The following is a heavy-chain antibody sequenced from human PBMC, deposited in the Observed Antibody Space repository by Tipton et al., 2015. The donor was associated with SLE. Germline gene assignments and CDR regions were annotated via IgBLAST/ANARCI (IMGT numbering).Heavy chain of an antibody. Sequence: TLSLTCTVSGGSISSYYWSWIRQPPGKGLEWIGYIYYSGSTNYNPSLKSRVTISVDTSKNQFSLKLSSVTAADMAVYYCARRLTRYSGYDYFDYWGQGTLVTVSS. J-gene: IGHJ4*02. CDR2: IYYSGST. V-gene: IGHV4-59*08. D-gene: IGHD5-12*01. CDR1: GGSISSYY. CDR3: ARRLTRYSGYDYFDY.